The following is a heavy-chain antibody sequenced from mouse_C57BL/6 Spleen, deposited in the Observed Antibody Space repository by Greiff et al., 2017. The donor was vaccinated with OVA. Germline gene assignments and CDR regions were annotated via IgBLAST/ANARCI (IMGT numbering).Heavy chain of an antibody. V-gene: IGHV1-82*01. Sequence: VQLQQSGPELVKPGASVKISCKASGYAFSSSWMNWVKQRPGKGLEWIGRIYPGDGDTNYNGKFKGKATLTADKSSSTAYMQLSSLTSEDSAVYFCAIYGSSYGVLDYWGQGTTLTVSS. J-gene: IGHJ2*01. D-gene: IGHD1-1*01. CDR2: IYPGDGDT. CDR3: AIYGSSYGVLDY. CDR1: GYAFSSSW.